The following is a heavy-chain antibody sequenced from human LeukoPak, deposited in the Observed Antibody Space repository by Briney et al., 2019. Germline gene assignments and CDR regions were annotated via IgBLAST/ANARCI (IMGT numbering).Heavy chain of an antibody. V-gene: IGHV1-18*01. J-gene: IGHJ4*02. Sequence: ASVKVSCKASGYTFTSYGISWVRQAPGQGLEWMGWISAYNGNTNYAQKLQGRVTMTTDTFTSTAYMELRSLRSDDTAVYYCARGRIAARPTLGGYYFDYWGQGTLVTVSS. CDR2: ISAYNGNT. CDR1: GYTFTSYG. CDR3: ARGRIAARPTLGGYYFDY. D-gene: IGHD6-6*01.